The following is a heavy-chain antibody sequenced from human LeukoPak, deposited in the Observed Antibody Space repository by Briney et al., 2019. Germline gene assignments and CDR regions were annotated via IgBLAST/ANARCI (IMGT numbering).Heavy chain of an antibody. D-gene: IGHD3-10*01. J-gene: IGHJ4*02. V-gene: IGHV1-24*01. CDR2: FDPEDGET. Sequence: ASVKVSCKVSGYTLTELSMHWVRQAPGKGLEWMGGFDPEDGETIYAQKFQGRVTMTEDTSTDTAYMELSSLRSEDTVVYYCATGRPLGHTMVRGVILHYFDYWGQGTLVTVSS. CDR3: ATGRPLGHTMVRGVILHYFDY. CDR1: GYTLTELS.